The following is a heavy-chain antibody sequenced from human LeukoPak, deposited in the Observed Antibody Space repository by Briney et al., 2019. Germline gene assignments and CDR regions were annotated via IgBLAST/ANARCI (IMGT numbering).Heavy chain of an antibody. Sequence: GGSLRLSCAGSGFTFSNYWMTWVRQAPGKGLEWVANIKQEGSETYYVDSVGGRFTISRDNAENSLYLQMNSLRAEDTAVYYCVRGMHVWGKGTTVTVSS. V-gene: IGHV3-7*01. CDR3: VRGMHV. CDR2: IKQEGSET. J-gene: IGHJ6*04. CDR1: GFTFSNYW.